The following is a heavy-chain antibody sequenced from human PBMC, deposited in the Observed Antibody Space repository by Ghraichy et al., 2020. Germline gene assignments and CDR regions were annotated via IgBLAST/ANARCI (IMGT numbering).Heavy chain of an antibody. CDR2: ICYSGST. Sequence: SQTLSHTCTVSGGSISSRSYYWGWIRQPPGKGLEWIGSICYSGSTYYTPSLKSRVTISIDTSKNQFSLKLSSVTAADTAVYYCATFRDYDFWSGYYSGVSWFDPWGQGTLVTVSS. CDR3: ATFRDYDFWSGYYSGVSWFDP. J-gene: IGHJ5*02. D-gene: IGHD3-3*01. V-gene: IGHV4-39*01. CDR1: GGSISSRSYY.